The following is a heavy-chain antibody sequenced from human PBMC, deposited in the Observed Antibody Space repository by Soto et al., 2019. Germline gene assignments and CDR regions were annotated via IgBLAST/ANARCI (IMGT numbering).Heavy chain of an antibody. D-gene: IGHD2-2*01. V-gene: IGHV1-69*02. CDR3: ARPASRYCSSTSCYAFDI. Sequence: ASVKVSCKASGGTFSSYTISWVRQAPGQGLEWMGRIIPILGIANYAQKFQGRVTITADKSTSTAYMELSSLRSEDTAVYYCARPASRYCSSTSCYAFDIWGQGTMVTVSS. J-gene: IGHJ3*02. CDR2: IIPILGIA. CDR1: GGTFSSYT.